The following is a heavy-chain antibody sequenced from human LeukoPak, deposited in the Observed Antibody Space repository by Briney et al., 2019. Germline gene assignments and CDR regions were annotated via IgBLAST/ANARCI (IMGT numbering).Heavy chain of an antibody. CDR1: GFTFSSYS. CDR2: ISSSSSYI. J-gene: IGHJ4*02. Sequence: PGGSLRLSCAASGFTFSSYSMNWVRQAPGKGLEWVSSISSSSSYIYYADSAKGRFTISRDNAKNSLYLQMNSLRAEDTAVYYCARDWYCSGGSCYSFDYWGQGTLVTVSS. D-gene: IGHD2-15*01. V-gene: IGHV3-21*01. CDR3: ARDWYCSGGSCYSFDY.